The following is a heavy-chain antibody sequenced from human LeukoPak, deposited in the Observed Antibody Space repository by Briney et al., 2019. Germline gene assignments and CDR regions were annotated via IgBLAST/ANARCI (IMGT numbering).Heavy chain of an antibody. Sequence: GGSLRLSCAVSGFNFNTYTMHWVRQAPRKGLVWVSRINSDESSTSYADSVKGRFTISRDNAKNTLYPQMNSLRAEDTAVYYCASGDGEIAAPPGYWGQGTLVTVSS. V-gene: IGHV3-74*01. J-gene: IGHJ4*02. D-gene: IGHD6-6*01. CDR1: GFNFNTYT. CDR3: ASGDGEIAAPPGY. CDR2: INSDESST.